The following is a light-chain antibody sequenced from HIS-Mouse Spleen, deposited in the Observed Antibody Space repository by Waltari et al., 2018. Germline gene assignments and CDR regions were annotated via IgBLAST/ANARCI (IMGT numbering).Light chain of an antibody. CDR2: EDS. Sequence: SYELPQPPSVSVSPGPTARITCSGDALPTTYAYWYQQKSGQAPVLVIYEDSKRPSGIPERFSGSSSGTMATLTISGAQVEDEADYYCYSTDSSGNHRVFGGGTKLTVL. V-gene: IGLV3-10*01. CDR1: ALPTTY. CDR3: YSTDSSGNHRV. J-gene: IGLJ2*01.